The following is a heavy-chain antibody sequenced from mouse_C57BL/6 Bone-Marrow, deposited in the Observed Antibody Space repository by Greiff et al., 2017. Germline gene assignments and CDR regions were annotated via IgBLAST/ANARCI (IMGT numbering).Heavy chain of an antibody. CDR2: IYPGSGST. Sequence: VQLQQSGAELVKPGASVKMSCKASGYPFTSYWITWVKQRPGQGLEWIGDIYPGSGSTNYNEKFKSKATLTVDTSSSTAYMQLSSLTSEDSAVYYCARPYYSNDWYCDVGGTGTTVTVSS. D-gene: IGHD2-5*01. CDR1: GYPFTSYW. V-gene: IGHV1-55*01. J-gene: IGHJ1*03. CDR3: ARPYYSNDWYCDV.